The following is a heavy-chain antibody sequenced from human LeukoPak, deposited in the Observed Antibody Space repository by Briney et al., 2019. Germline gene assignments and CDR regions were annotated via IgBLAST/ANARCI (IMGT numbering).Heavy chain of an antibody. CDR3: AKSHRGYSYFDY. J-gene: IGHJ4*02. CDR2: IRPDGSEK. D-gene: IGHD3-10*01. Sequence: GGSLRLSCVASEFTFRSYWMSWVRQTPGRGLEWLANIRPDGSEKFYVDSVKGRFTISRDNAKNTLYLQMNSLRPEDTAVYYCAKSHRGYSYFDYWGQGTLVSVSS. V-gene: IGHV3-7*01. CDR1: EFTFRSYW.